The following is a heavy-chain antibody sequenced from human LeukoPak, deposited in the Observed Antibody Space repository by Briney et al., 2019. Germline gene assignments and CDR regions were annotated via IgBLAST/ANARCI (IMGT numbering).Heavy chain of an antibody. CDR2: IIPIFGTA. J-gene: IGHJ4*02. CDR3: ARGGSGWSNFDY. V-gene: IGHV1-69*13. Sequence: ASVKVSCKASGGTFSSYAISWVRQAPGQGLEWMGGIIPIFGTANCAQKFQGRVTITADEPTSTAYMELSSLRSEGTAVYYCARGGSGWSNFDYWGQGTLVTVSS. D-gene: IGHD6-19*01. CDR1: GGTFSSYA.